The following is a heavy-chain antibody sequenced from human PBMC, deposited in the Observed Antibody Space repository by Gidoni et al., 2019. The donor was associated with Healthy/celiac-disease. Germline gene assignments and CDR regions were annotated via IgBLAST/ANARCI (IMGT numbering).Heavy chain of an antibody. V-gene: IGHV3-23*01. CDR2: ISGSGGST. D-gene: IGHD3-22*01. CDR1: GFPFSRYA. J-gene: IGHJ3*02. CDR3: AKFQYYYDSSGPDAFDI. Sequence: EVQLLESGGGLVQPGGSLRLSCAASGFPFSRYAMSWVRQAPGKGLEWVAAISGSGGSTYYADSVKGRFTISRDKSKNTLYLQMNSLRAEDTAVYYCAKFQYYYDSSGPDAFDIWGQGTMVTVSS.